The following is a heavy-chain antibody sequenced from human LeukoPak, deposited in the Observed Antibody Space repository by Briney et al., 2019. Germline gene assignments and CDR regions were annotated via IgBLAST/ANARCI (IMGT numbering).Heavy chain of an antibody. CDR3: ATRGLVATSRWFDP. CDR1: GGSISSYY. V-gene: IGHV4-59*12. J-gene: IGHJ5*02. Sequence: SETLSLTCTVSGGSISSYYWNWIRQPPGKGLEWIGYIYNSRTTNYNPSLKSRVTISVDKSKNQFSLKLSSVTAADTAVYYCATRGLVATSRWFDPWGQGTLVTVSS. CDR2: IYNSRTT. D-gene: IGHD5-12*01.